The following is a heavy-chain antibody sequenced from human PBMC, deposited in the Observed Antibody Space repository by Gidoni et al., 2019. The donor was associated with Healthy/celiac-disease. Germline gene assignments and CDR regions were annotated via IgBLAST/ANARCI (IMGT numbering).Heavy chain of an antibody. CDR1: GFTLRNAW. CDR3: TTEDLKSYYYGSGSYYDY. Sequence: EVQLVESGGGLVTPGGSLRPSCAAAGFTLRNAWLNWVRQAPGKGLEWVGRIKSKTDGGTTDYAAPVKGRFTISIDDSKNTLYLQMNSLKTEDTAVYYCTTEDLKSYYYGSGSYYDYWGQGTLVTVSS. V-gene: IGHV3-15*07. CDR2: IKSKTDGGTT. D-gene: IGHD3-10*01. J-gene: IGHJ4*02.